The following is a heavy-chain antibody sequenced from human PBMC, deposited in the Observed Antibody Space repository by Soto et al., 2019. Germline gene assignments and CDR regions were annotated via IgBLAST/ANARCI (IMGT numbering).Heavy chain of an antibody. CDR3: ARGTAEYDSSGYPFSA. J-gene: IGHJ1*01. D-gene: IGHD3-22*01. Sequence: EVQLVESGGGLIQPGGSLRLSCVVSGFTVSSRRNYMSWVRQAPGKGLEWVSVIFDGDNSYYADSVKGRFTISRDNSKNTLYLQMSSLRAEDTAVYYCARGTAEYDSSGYPFSAWGRGTLVTVSS. CDR2: IFDGDNS. CDR1: GFTVSSRRNY. V-gene: IGHV3-53*01.